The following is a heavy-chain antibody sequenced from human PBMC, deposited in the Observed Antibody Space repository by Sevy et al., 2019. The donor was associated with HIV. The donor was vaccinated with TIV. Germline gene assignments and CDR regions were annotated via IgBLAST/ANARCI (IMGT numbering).Heavy chain of an antibody. V-gene: IGHV3-23*01. J-gene: IGHJ4*02. CDR1: GFTFSSYA. D-gene: IGHD2-8*01. Sequence: GGSLRLSCAASGFTFSSYAMSWVRQAPGKGLEWVSAISGSGGSTYYADSVKGRFTISRDNSKNTLYLQMNSLRAEDTAVYYCVKRLGYCTNGVCYLDYWGQGTLVTVSS. CDR2: ISGSGGST. CDR3: VKRLGYCTNGVCYLDY.